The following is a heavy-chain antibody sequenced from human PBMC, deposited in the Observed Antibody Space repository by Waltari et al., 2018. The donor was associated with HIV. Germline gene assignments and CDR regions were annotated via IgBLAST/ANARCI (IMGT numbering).Heavy chain of an antibody. V-gene: IGHV4-61*03. CDR3: ARVVASAGVRFDR. CDR2: IYYTGRP. D-gene: IGHD2-21*01. CDR1: GDSVRRGSLY. J-gene: IGHJ5*02. Sequence: HVQLQESSPGLVKPSETLSLPCRVPGDSVRRGSLYWSWMRQPPGKGRDWICNIYYTGRPNSSPSRKTRITISVDKSKIHFSLKLTSVTAGDTAIYYCARVVASAGVRFDRWGQGTLVTVSS.